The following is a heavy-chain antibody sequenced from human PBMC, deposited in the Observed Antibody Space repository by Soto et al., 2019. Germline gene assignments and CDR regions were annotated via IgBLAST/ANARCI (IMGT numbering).Heavy chain of an antibody. J-gene: IGHJ4*02. CDR3: ARESKLEPRRFDY. V-gene: IGHV4-31*03. D-gene: IGHD1-1*01. Sequence: QVQLQESGPGLVKPSQTLSLTCTVSGGSISSGGYYWSWIRQHPGKGLEWIGYIYYSGSTYYNPSVKSRVSISVDTSKNQFSLKLSSVTAADTAVYYCARESKLEPRRFDYWGQETLVTVSS. CDR2: IYYSGST. CDR1: GGSISSGGYY.